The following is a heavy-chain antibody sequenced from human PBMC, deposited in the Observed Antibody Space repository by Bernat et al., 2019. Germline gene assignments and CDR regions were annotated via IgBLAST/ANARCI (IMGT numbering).Heavy chain of an antibody. CDR2: IIPIFGTA. CDR3: ARMDIDGYGDPLHTHYYFDY. J-gene: IGHJ4*02. Sequence: QVQLVQSGAEVKKPGSSVKVSCKASGGTFSSYAISWVRQAPGQGLEWMGGIIPIFGTANYAQKFQGRVTITADKSTSTAYMELSSLRSEDTAVYYCARMDIDGYGDPLHTHYYFDYWGQGTLVTVSS. CDR1: GGTFSSYA. D-gene: IGHD4-17*01. V-gene: IGHV1-69*06.